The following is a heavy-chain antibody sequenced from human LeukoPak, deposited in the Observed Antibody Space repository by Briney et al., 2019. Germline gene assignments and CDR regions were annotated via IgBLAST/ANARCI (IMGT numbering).Heavy chain of an antibody. CDR3: ARLSGYSSGHYYSDY. J-gene: IGHJ4*02. D-gene: IGHD3-22*01. Sequence: YIYYRGSTNYNPSLKSRVTISVDTSKNQFSLKLSSVTAADTAVYYCARLSGYSSGHYYSDYWGQGTLVTVSS. V-gene: IGHV4-59*01. CDR2: IYYRGST.